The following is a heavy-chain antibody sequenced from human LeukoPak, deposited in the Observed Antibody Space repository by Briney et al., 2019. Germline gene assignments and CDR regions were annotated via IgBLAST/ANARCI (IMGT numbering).Heavy chain of an antibody. Sequence: GGSLRLSCAASGFTLSSNYMSRVRQAPGKGLEWVSVIYSGDSTYYADSVKGRFTISRYNSKNTLYFQMNSLRAEDTAVYYCARVGSTCDHWGQGTLVTVSS. V-gene: IGHV3-53*04. CDR1: GFTLSSNY. J-gene: IGHJ4*02. D-gene: IGHD2-15*01. CDR3: ARVGSTCDH. CDR2: IYSGDST.